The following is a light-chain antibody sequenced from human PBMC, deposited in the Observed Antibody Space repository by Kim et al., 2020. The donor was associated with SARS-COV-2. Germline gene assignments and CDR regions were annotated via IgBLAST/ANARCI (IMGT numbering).Light chain of an antibody. V-gene: IGKV1-39*01. CDR3: QQSYSTPIT. J-gene: IGKJ5*01. CDR1: HSIYTY. Sequence: DIQMTQPPSSLSASVGDRVTLTCRASHSIYTYLNWYQLKTGKAPKLLVYVASSLQSGVPSRFSGSGSGTDFTLTISSLQPEDFATCYCQQSYSTPITFGQGTRLEIK. CDR2: VAS.